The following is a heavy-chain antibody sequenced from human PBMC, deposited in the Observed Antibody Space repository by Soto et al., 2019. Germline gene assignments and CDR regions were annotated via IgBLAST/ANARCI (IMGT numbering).Heavy chain of an antibody. D-gene: IGHD5-12*01. V-gene: IGHV3-48*02. Sequence: EVQLVESGGGLVQPGGSLRLSCAASGFTFSSYSMNWVRQAPGKGLEWVSYISSSSSTIYYADSVKGRFTLSRDNAKNSLYLQMNSLRDEDTAVYYCARDPGPNSGYDPINYFDYWGQGTLVTVSS. CDR1: GFTFSSYS. J-gene: IGHJ4*02. CDR3: ARDPGPNSGYDPINYFDY. CDR2: ISSSSSTI.